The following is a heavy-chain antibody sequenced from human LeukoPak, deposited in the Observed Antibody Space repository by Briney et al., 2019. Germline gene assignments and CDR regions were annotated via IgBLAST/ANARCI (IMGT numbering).Heavy chain of an antibody. CDR1: GFTFSSYS. CDR3: AKPARTDYADY. D-gene: IGHD1-14*01. CDR2: INGSGDKT. J-gene: IGHJ4*02. V-gene: IGHV3-23*01. Sequence: GGSLRLSCAASGFTFSSYSMNWVRQAPGKGLEWVSSINGSGDKTYYADSVKGRFTISRDNSKNTLYLQMNSLRAEDTAVYYCAKPARTDYADYWGQGTLVTVSS.